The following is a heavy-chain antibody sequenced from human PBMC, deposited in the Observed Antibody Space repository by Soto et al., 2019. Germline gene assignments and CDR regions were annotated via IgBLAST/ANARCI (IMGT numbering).Heavy chain of an antibody. V-gene: IGHV1-18*04. J-gene: IGHJ4*02. CDR1: GYPFTSYG. CDR3: AKKGASTWYGGGHDY. Sequence: QVQLVQSGAEVKKPGASVKVSCNASGYPFTSYGISWVRQAPGQGPEWMGWIRPYNGNTQSTQEFQGRVTMPTDTATTTVYMELRNLISDDTAVYYCAKKGASTWYGGGHDYWGQGTLVTVSS. CDR2: IRPYNGNT. D-gene: IGHD6-13*01.